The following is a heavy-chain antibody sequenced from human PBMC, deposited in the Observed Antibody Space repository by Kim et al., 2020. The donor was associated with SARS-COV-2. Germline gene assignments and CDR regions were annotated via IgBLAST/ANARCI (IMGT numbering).Heavy chain of an antibody. CDR1: GYSFTSYW. D-gene: IGHD4-17*01. CDR2: IYPGYSDT. V-gene: IGHV5-51*01. Sequence: GDSLKISCKGSGYSFTSYWIGWVRQMPGKCLEWMGIIYPGYSDTRYSPSFQGQVTISADKSISTAYLQWSSLKASDTAMYYCARIGGNGDYVGWFDPWGQGTLVTVSS. J-gene: IGHJ5*02. CDR3: ARIGGNGDYVGWFDP.